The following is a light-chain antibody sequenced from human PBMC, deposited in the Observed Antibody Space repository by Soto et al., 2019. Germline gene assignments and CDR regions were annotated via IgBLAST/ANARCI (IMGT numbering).Light chain of an antibody. CDR1: QSVSSRY. J-gene: IGKJ3*01. V-gene: IGKV3-20*01. CDR3: QYADT. CDR2: GAS. Sequence: EIVLTQSPGTMSLSPGERATLFCRASQSVSSRYLAWYQQRPGQAPSLLIYGASSRATGIPDRFSGGGSGTDFILPISRLEPEYFAVYYCQYADTFGPGVKVDIK.